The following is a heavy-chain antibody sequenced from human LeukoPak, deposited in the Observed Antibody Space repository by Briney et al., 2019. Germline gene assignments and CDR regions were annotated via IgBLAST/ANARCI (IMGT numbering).Heavy chain of an antibody. D-gene: IGHD3-16*02. J-gene: IGHJ6*02. CDR1: GFTFDDYA. CDR2: ISWDGGST. CDR3: AKQIAGGYTPGELSHYYYYYGMDV. V-gene: IGHV3-43D*03. Sequence: PGGSLRLSCAASGFTFDDYAMHWVRQAPGKGLEWVSLISWDGGSTYYADSVKGRFTISRDNSKNSLYLQMNSLRAEDTALYYCAKQIAGGYTPGELSHYYYYYGMDVWGQGTLVTVSS.